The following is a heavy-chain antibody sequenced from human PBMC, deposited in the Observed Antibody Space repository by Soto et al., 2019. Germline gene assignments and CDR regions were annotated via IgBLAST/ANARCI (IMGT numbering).Heavy chain of an antibody. CDR3: ARIPRYSFPTSDWFDP. D-gene: IGHD5-18*01. Sequence: SVKVSCKASGGTFYTYTFSWVRQAPGQGLEWMGSITPIYPTTNYAEKFQGRLTVTADGSTNTAYMELNSLTSEDTAVYYCARIPRYSFPTSDWFDPWGQGSVVTVSS. CDR2: ITPIYPTT. J-gene: IGHJ5*02. V-gene: IGHV1-69*13. CDR1: GGTFYTYT.